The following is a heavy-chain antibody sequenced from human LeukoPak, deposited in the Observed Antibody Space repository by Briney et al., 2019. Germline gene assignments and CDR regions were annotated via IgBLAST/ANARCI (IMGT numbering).Heavy chain of an antibody. CDR3: ARDLFGGAGGY. D-gene: IGHD3-10*02. CDR2: INPSGGST. CDR1: GYTFTSYY. V-gene: IGHV1-46*01. Sequence: ASVKVSCKASGYTFTSYYMHWVRQAPGQGLEWMGIINPSGGSTSYAQKFQGRVTMTRDMSTSTVYMELRSLRSDDTAVYYCARDLFGGAGGYWGQGTLVTVSS. J-gene: IGHJ4*02.